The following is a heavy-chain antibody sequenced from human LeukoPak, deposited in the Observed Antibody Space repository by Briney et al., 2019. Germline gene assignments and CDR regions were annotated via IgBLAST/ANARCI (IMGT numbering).Heavy chain of an antibody. V-gene: IGHV1-18*01. CDR3: ARDSRSSAWGDFDY. D-gene: IGHD6-19*01. Sequence: GASVKVSCKASGYTFTSYGISWVRQAPGQGLEWMGWISAYNGNTNYAQKLQGRVTMTTGTSTSTAYMELRSLRSDDTAVYYCARDSRSSAWGDFDYWGQGTLVTVSS. CDR1: GYTFTSYG. J-gene: IGHJ4*02. CDR2: ISAYNGNT.